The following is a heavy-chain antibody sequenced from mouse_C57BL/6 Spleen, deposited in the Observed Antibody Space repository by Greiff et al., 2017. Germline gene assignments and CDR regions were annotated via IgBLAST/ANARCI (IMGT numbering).Heavy chain of an antibody. J-gene: IGHJ2*01. V-gene: IGHV1-52*01. CDR3: ARKDSNYGNYCDY. CDR1: GYTFTSYW. CDR2: IDPSDSET. D-gene: IGHD2-5*01. Sequence: QVQLQQPGAELVRPGSSVKLSCKASGYTFTSYWMHWVKQRPIQGLEWIGNIDPSDSETPYNQKFKDKATLTADKSSSTAYMQLSSLTSEDSAVYYCARKDSNYGNYCDYWGQGTTLTVSS.